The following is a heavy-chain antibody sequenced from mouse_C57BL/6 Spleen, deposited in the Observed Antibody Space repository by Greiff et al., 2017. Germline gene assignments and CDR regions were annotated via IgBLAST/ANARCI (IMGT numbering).Heavy chain of an antibody. Sequence: EVQLQESGPGLVKPSQSLSLTCSVTGYSITSGYYWNWIRQFPGNKLEWMGYISYDGSNNYNPSLKNRISITRDTSKNQFFLKLNSVTTEDTATYYCARHYYDYGRFDYWGQGTTLTVSS. D-gene: IGHD2-4*01. CDR2: ISYDGSN. CDR1: GYSITSGYY. J-gene: IGHJ2*01. V-gene: IGHV3-6*01. CDR3: ARHYYDYGRFDY.